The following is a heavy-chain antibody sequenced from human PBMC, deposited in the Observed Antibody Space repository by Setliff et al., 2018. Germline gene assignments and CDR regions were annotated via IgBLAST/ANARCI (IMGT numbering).Heavy chain of an antibody. CDR3: ARAAVTSGARADYFDN. V-gene: IGHV4-39*07. CDR2: TYDSGST. J-gene: IGHJ4*02. D-gene: IGHD4-17*01. CDR1: GGPVTRTTTF. Sequence: ASETLSLTCTVSGGPVTRTTTFWGWVRQTPRKGLEWIGSTYDSGSTYYNPSLNSRVTISEDTSKNQFSLKLTSVTAADAAVYYCARAAVTSGARADYFDNWGRGTLVTVS.